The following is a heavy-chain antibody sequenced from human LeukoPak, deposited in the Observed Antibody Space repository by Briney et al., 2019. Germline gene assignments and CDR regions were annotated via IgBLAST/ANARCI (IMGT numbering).Heavy chain of an antibody. Sequence: SETLSLTCTVSGGSISSYYWSWIRQPPGKGLEWIGYTYYSGSTNYNPSLKSRVTISVDTSKNQFSLKLSSVTAADTAVYYCARTEESGYSYGYFGYYYYMDVWGKGTTVTVSS. V-gene: IGHV4-59*01. CDR3: ARTEESGYSYGYFGYYYYMDV. J-gene: IGHJ6*03. D-gene: IGHD5-18*01. CDR2: TYYSGST. CDR1: GGSISSYY.